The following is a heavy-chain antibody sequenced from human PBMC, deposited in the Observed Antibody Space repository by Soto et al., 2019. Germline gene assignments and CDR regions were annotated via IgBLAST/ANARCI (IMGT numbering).Heavy chain of an antibody. Sequence: QVQLQESGPGQVKPSQTLSLTCNVSGGSISSGDYYWRWIRQPPGKGLEWIGDIYYSGSTYYNPSLKSRVTISVGPSKNQCSLKLSSGTAADTAVYYCARVTVLVPCCFGYYGMDVWGQGTTVTVSS. V-gene: IGHV4-30-4*01. D-gene: IGHD2-2*01. J-gene: IGHJ6*02. CDR3: ARVTVLVPCCFGYYGMDV. CDR1: GGSISSGDYY. CDR2: IYYSGST.